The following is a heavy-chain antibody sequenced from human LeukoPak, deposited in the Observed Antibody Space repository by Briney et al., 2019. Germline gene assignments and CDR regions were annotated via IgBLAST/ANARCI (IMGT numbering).Heavy chain of an antibody. J-gene: IGHJ4*02. Sequence: GGSLRLSCAASGFIFRNYWMSWVRQAPGKGLEWVANINQDGSVKNHVDSVKGRFTISRDNAKNSLYLQMNSLRPADMAVYYCARGAPYRDSDDYWGQGTLVTVSS. CDR3: ARGAPYRDSDDY. V-gene: IGHV3-7*05. CDR1: GFIFRNYW. D-gene: IGHD4-11*01. CDR2: INQDGSVK.